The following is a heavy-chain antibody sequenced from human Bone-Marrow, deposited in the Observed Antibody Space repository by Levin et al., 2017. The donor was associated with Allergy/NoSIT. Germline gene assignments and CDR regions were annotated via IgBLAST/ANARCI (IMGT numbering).Heavy chain of an antibody. V-gene: IGHV3-74*01. CDR2: INTYGSTT. D-gene: IGHD3-10*01. CDR3: AREKGGPGHGFSYYYYYGLDV. CDR1: GFTFSRFW. J-gene: IGHJ6*02. Sequence: GESLKISCAASGFTFSRFWMHWVRQTPGKGLLWVSRINTYGSTTTYADSVKGRFTISRDNAKNTLYLQMNSLRAEDTAVYYCAREKGGPGHGFSYYYYYGLDVWGQGTTVTVSS.